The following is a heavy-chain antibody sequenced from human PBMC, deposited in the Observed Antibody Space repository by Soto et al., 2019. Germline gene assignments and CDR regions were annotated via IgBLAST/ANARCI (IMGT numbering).Heavy chain of an antibody. D-gene: IGHD2-15*01. CDR1: GFTFSSYG. Sequence: QVQLVESGGGVVQPGRSLRLSCAASGFTFSSYGMHWVRQAPGKGLEWVAVIWYDGSNKYYADSVKGRFTISRDNSKNTLYLQMNSLRAEDTAVYYCARDRQGYCSGGSCYSPGYCGQGTLVTVSS. CDR2: IWYDGSNK. V-gene: IGHV3-33*01. J-gene: IGHJ4*02. CDR3: ARDRQGYCSGGSCYSPGY.